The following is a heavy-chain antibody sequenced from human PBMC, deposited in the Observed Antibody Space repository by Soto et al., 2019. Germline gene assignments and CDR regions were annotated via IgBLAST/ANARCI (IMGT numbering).Heavy chain of an antibody. CDR3: ARDWGSGSSGNDDY. Sequence: GGSLRLSCAASGFTFSSYWMSWVRQAPGKGLEWVANIKQDGSEKYYVDSVKGRFTISRDNAKNSLYLQMNSLRAEDTAVYYCARDWGSGSSGNDDYWGQGTLVTVSS. CDR2: IKQDGSEK. D-gene: IGHD3-10*01. V-gene: IGHV3-7*01. CDR1: GFTFSSYW. J-gene: IGHJ4*02.